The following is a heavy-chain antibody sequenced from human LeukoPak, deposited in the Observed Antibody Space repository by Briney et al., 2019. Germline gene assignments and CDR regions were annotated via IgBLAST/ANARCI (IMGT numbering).Heavy chain of an antibody. V-gene: IGHV3-23*01. CDR2: ISGGGDAT. CDR1: GFTFKNYA. Sequence: PGGSLRLSCAASGFTFKNYAMSWVRQAPGRGLEWVSRISGGGDATEYADSVRGRFTISRDNSKNTLYLQMNSLRAEDTAVYYCARDLQAGNYYFDYWGQGTLVTVSS. D-gene: IGHD4-23*01. CDR3: ARDLQAGNYYFDY. J-gene: IGHJ4*02.